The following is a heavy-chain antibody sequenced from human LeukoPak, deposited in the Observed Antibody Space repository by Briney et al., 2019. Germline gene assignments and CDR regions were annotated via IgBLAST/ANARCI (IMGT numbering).Heavy chain of an antibody. D-gene: IGHD3-3*01. Sequence: LPGGSLRLSCAASGFTVSSNYMSWVRQAPGKGLEWVSAISGSGGSTYYADSVKGRFTISRDNSKNTLYLQMNSLRAEDTAVYYCAKGPRRITIFGVVITDYWGQGTLVTVSS. J-gene: IGHJ4*02. V-gene: IGHV3-23*01. CDR1: GFTVSSNY. CDR2: ISGSGGST. CDR3: AKGPRRITIFGVVITDY.